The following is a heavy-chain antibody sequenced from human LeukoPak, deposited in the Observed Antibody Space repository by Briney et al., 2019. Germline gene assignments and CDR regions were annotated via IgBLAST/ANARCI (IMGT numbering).Heavy chain of an antibody. CDR2: ISGSGGST. CDR3: AKDVHRRLTYYFDY. D-gene: IGHD3-10*02. V-gene: IGHV3-23*01. Sequence: PGGSLRLSCAASGFTFSSYAMSWVRQAPGKGLEWVSAISGSGGSTYYADSVKGRFTISRDNSKITLYLQMNSLRAEDTAVYYCAKDVHRRLTYYFDYWGQGTLVTVSS. CDR1: GFTFSSYA. J-gene: IGHJ4*02.